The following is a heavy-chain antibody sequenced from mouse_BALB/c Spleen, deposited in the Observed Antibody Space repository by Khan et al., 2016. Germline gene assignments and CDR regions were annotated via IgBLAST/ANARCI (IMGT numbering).Heavy chain of an antibody. CDR2: ISYSGST. V-gene: IGHV3-8*02. J-gene: IGHJ1*01. CDR3: TRYYSHIYWYFDV. CDR1: GDSITSGY. Sequence: EVQLQESGPSLVKPSQTLSLTCSVTGDSITSGYWNWIRKFPGNKLEYMGYISYSGSTYYNPSLKSRISITRDTSKKQYYLQLNSVTTEDTATYYWTRYYSHIYWYFDVWGAGTTVTVSS. D-gene: IGHD2-12*01.